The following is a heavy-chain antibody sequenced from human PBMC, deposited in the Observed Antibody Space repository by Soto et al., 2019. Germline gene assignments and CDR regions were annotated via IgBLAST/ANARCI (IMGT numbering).Heavy chain of an antibody. CDR3: VRARSTDSRPDD. J-gene: IGHJ4*02. Sequence: PGRSLRPSCAASGFTSSLYSMIWVRQAPGEGLEWVASITSSSSYIYYEDSLKGRFTISRDNAKNSLFLQLDSLRAEDTAVYFCVRARSTDSRPDDWGQGTLVTVSS. CDR1: GFTSSLYS. CDR2: ITSSSSYI. V-gene: IGHV3-21*01. D-gene: IGHD3-22*01.